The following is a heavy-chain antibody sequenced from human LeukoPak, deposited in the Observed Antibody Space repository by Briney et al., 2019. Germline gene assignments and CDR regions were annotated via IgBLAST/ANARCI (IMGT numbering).Heavy chain of an antibody. CDR3: AKEGDYYGSGSYRDGFDI. CDR1: GFTFSSYR. Sequence: GGSLRLSCAASGFTFSSYRMSWVRQAPGKGLEWVAFIRYDGINKFYADSVKGRFTISRDSFKNPLYLQMNSLRPEDTAVYYCAKEGDYYGSGSYRDGFDIWGQGTRATVSS. J-gene: IGHJ3*02. D-gene: IGHD3-10*01. V-gene: IGHV3-30*02. CDR2: IRYDGINK.